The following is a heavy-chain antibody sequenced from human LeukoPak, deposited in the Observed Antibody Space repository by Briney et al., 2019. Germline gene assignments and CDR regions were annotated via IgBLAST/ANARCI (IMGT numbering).Heavy chain of an antibody. CDR1: GDSVSSNSAA. CDR2: TYYRSKWYN. V-gene: IGHV6-1*01. CDR3: AREDTTGYYSAFDY. J-gene: IGHJ4*02. Sequence: SQTLSLTCAISGDSVSSNSAAWNWIRQSPSRGLEWLGGTYYRSKWYNDYAVSVKSRITINPDTPKNQFSLQLNSVTPEDTAVYYCAREDTTGYYSAFDYWGQGTLVTVSS. D-gene: IGHD3-22*01.